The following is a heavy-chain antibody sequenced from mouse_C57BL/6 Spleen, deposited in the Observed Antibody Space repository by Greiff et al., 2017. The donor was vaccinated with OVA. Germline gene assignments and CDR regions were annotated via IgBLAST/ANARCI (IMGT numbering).Heavy chain of an antibody. Sequence: EVQLQQSGPELVKPGASVKISCKASGYTFTDYYMNWVKQSHGKSLEWIGDINPNNGGTSYNQKFKGKATLPVDKSSSTAYMELRSLTSEDSAVYDCAREGYYGSSYPYYFDYWGQGTTLTVSS. CDR1: GYTFTDYY. CDR3: AREGYYGSSYPYYFDY. D-gene: IGHD1-1*01. V-gene: IGHV1-26*01. J-gene: IGHJ2*01. CDR2: INPNNGGT.